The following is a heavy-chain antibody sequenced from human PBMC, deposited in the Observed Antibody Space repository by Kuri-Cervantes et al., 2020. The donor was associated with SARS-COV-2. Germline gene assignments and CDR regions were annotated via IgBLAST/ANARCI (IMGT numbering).Heavy chain of an antibody. CDR2: IIPILGTA. CDR1: GGTFSSYA. V-gene: IGHV1-69*04. Sequence: SVKVSCKASGGTFSSYAISWVRQAPGQGLEWMGRIIPILGTANYAQKFQGRVTITADKSTSTAYMELSSLRSEDTAVYYCARAGAEVTSHFDYWGQGTLVTDSS. D-gene: IGHD2-21*02. CDR3: ARAGAEVTSHFDY. J-gene: IGHJ4*02.